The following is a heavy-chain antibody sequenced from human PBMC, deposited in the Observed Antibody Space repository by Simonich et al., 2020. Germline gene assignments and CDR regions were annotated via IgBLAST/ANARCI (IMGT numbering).Heavy chain of an antibody. D-gene: IGHD6-13*01. CDR1: GGSISSRCYY. CDR3: ARHAGFAFDI. J-gene: IGHJ3*02. V-gene: IGHV4-39*01. CDR2: IYYSCST. Sequence: QLQLQESGPGLVKPSETLSLTCTVSGGSISSRCYYWGGISQPPGKGLEWSGSIYYSCSTSTNPSLKSRVTISVDTSKNQFSLKLGSVTAADTAVYYCARHAGFAFDIWGQGTMVTVSS.